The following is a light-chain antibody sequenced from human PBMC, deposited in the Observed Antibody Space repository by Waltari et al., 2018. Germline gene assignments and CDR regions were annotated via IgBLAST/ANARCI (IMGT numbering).Light chain of an antibody. CDR3: QSYDSTLSGPV. CDR1: SSNIGTNYD. J-gene: IGLJ2*01. V-gene: IGLV1-40*01. Sequence: QSVLTQPPSVSGAPGQRVTISCTGSSSNIGTNYDVHWYQQVPGTAPKLLIYGNTNRPSGVPDRFSGSKSDTSASLAITGLQAEDEADYYCQSYDSTLSGPVFGGGTKLTVL. CDR2: GNT.